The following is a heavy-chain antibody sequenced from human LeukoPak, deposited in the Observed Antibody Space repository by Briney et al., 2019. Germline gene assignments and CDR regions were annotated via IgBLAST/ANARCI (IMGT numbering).Heavy chain of an antibody. Sequence: SETLSLTCTVSGGSISSYYWSWIRQPPGKGLEWIGYIYYSGSTYYNPSLKSRVTISVDTSKNQFSLKLSSVTAADTAVYYCASGYGGRRVFDYWGQGTLVTVSS. V-gene: IGHV4-59*12. CDR1: GGSISSYY. CDR2: IYYSGST. D-gene: IGHD4-23*01. CDR3: ASGYGGRRVFDY. J-gene: IGHJ4*02.